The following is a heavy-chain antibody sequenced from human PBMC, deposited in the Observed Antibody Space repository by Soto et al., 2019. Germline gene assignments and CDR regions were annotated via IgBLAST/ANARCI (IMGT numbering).Heavy chain of an antibody. J-gene: IGHJ6*02. Sequence: RSLRLFCAASGLTLSSYGMHWVRQAPGKGLEWVAVISYDGSNKYYADSVKGRFTISRDNSKNTLYLQMKSMRAEDTAVYYCAKESIFGVVRHYGMDVWGQGTTVTVSS. CDR2: ISYDGSNK. CDR1: GLTLSSYG. CDR3: AKESIFGVVRHYGMDV. V-gene: IGHV3-30*18. D-gene: IGHD3-3*01.